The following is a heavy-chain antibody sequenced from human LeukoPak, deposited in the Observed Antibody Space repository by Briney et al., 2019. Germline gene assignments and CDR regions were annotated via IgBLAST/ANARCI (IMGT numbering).Heavy chain of an antibody. D-gene: IGHD1-26*01. Sequence: SETLSLTCAVYGGSFSGYYWSWIRQPPGKGLEWIGEINHSGSTNYNPSLKSRVTISVDTSKNQFSLKLSSVTAADTAVYYCAVGSGLGYWGQGTLSPSPQ. CDR3: AVGSGLGY. V-gene: IGHV4-34*01. J-gene: IGHJ4*02. CDR2: INHSGST. CDR1: GGSFSGYY.